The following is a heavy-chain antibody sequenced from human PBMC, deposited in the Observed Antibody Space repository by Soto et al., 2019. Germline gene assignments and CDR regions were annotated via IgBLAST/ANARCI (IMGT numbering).Heavy chain of an antibody. Sequence: GGSLRLSCAVSGFTFSSYAMHWVRQAPGKGLEWVAVISYDGSNKYYADSVKGRFTISRDNSKNTLYLQMNSLRAEDTAVYYCARDSTYDYGDQRDYFDYWGQGTLVTVSS. J-gene: IGHJ4*02. CDR2: ISYDGSNK. CDR3: ARDSTYDYGDQRDYFDY. D-gene: IGHD4-17*01. V-gene: IGHV3-30-3*01. CDR1: GFTFSSYA.